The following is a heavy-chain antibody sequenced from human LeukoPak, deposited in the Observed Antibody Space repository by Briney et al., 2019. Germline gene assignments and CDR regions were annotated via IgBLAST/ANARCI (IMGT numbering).Heavy chain of an antibody. J-gene: IGHJ1*01. D-gene: IGHD2-15*01. V-gene: IGHV3-20*04. CDR3: ARGPVGSDAEYFQH. CDR2: INWNGGST. Sequence: TGGSLRLSCAASGFTFDDYGMSWVRQAPGKGLEWVSGINWNGGSTGYADSVKGRFTISRDNSKNTLYLQMGSLRAEDMAVYYCARGPVGSDAEYFQHWGQGTLVTVSS. CDR1: GFTFDDYG.